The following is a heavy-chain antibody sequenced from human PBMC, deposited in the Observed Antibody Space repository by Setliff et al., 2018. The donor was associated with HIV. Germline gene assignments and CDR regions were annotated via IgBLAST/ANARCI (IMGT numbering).Heavy chain of an antibody. V-gene: IGHV3-23*01. CDR1: GITFSRSA. D-gene: IGHD6-13*01. Sequence: GGSLRLSCAASGITFSRSAMSWVRQAPGKGLEWVSGISGSGDDTYYADSVKGRFTISRDNSKNTLYLQMNSLRVEDTALYYCAKVLDIATTGRRLGVLDIWGQGTMVT. J-gene: IGHJ3*02. CDR2: ISGSGDDT. CDR3: AKVLDIATTGRRLGVLDI.